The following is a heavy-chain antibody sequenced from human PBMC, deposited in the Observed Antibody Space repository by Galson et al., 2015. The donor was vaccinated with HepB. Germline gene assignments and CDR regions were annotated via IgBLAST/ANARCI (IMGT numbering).Heavy chain of an antibody. CDR1: GFTLSSYG. D-gene: IGHD3-10*01. CDR2: IWYDGSNK. CDR3: ARDPGFPRYYYYYMDV. Sequence: SLRLSCAASGFTLSSYGMHWVRQAPGKGLEWVAVIWYDGSNKNYADSVKGRFTISRDSSKNTLYLQMNSLRAEDTAVYYCARDPGFPRYYYYYMDVWGKGTTVTVSS. V-gene: IGHV3-33*01. J-gene: IGHJ6*03.